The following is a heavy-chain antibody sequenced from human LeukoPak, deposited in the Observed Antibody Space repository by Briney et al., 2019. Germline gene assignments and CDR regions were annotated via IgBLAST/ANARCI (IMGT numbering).Heavy chain of an antibody. CDR1: GYTFTSYY. Sequence: GASVKVSCKASGYTFTSYYMHWVRQAPGQGLEWMGIINPSGGSTSYAQKFQGRVTMTRDTSTSTVCMELSSLRSEDTAVYYCARGSARSITIFGVVTLGYAFDIWGQGTMVTVSS. V-gene: IGHV1-46*01. D-gene: IGHD3-3*01. J-gene: IGHJ3*02. CDR3: ARGSARSITIFGVVTLGYAFDI. CDR2: INPSGGST.